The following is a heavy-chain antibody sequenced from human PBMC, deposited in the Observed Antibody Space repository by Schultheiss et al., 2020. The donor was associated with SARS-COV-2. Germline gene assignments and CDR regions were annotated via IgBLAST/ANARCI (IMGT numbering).Heavy chain of an antibody. V-gene: IGHV1-18*01. CDR1: GYTFTSYG. CDR3: ARAQGRYSAYGMDV. D-gene: IGHD5-12*01. CDR2: ISAYNGHT. Sequence: ASVKVSCKASGYTFTSYGINWVRQAPGQGLEWMGWISAYNGHTKYAQKFQGRVTMTMDTSTTTGYLEVRSLRSDDTAVYYCARAQGRYSAYGMDVWGQGTTVTVSS. J-gene: IGHJ6*02.